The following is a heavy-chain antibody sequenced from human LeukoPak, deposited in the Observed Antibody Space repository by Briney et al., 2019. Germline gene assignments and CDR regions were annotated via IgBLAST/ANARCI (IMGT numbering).Heavy chain of an antibody. CDR2: IYYSGST. D-gene: IGHD3-22*01. J-gene: IGHJ4*02. CDR1: GGSISSYY. V-gene: IGHV4-59*01. CDR3: ARAPPPYYYDSSGYYWVFDY. Sequence: SETPSLTCTVSGGSISSYYWSWIPQPPGKGLGWIGYIYYSGSTNYNPSLKSRVTISVDTSKNQFSLKLSSVTAADTAVYYCARAPPPYYYDSSGYYWVFDYWGQGTLVTVSS.